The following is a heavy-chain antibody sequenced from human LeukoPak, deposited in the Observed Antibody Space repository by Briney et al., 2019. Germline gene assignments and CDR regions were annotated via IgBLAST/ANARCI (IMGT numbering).Heavy chain of an antibody. CDR1: GFPFTNAW. CDR3: ARDSGSYFDY. V-gene: IGHV3-21*01. Sequence: GGSLRLSCAASGFPFTNAWMNWVRQAPGKGLEWVSSISSSSSYIYYADSVKGRFTISRDNAKNSLYLQMTSLRAEDTAVYYCARDSGSYFDYWGQGTLVTVSS. J-gene: IGHJ4*02. CDR2: ISSSSSYI. D-gene: IGHD1-26*01.